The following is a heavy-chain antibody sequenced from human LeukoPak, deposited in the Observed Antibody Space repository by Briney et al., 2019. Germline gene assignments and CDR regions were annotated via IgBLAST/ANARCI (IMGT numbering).Heavy chain of an antibody. Sequence: PSETLSLTCTVSGGSISSYYWSWIRQPPGKGLEWIGYTHYSGSTSYNPSLKGRVTISVDTSKNQFSLKLTSVTAADTAVYYCARGYSGSYGRFDYWGQGTLVTVSS. CDR1: GGSISSYY. CDR2: THYSGST. J-gene: IGHJ4*02. CDR3: ARGYSGSYGRFDY. D-gene: IGHD1-26*01. V-gene: IGHV4-59*01.